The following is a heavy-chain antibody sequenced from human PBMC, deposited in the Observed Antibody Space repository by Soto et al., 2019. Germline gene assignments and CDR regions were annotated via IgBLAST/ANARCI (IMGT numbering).Heavy chain of an antibody. V-gene: IGHV4-4*07. CDR2: IYSGWST. D-gene: IGHD3-10*01. CDR1: GGSISQYY. Sequence: QVQLQESGPGLVKPSETLSLSCGVSGGSISQYYWSWIRQPAGKGLEWIGRIYSGWSTNYNPSLESRVTMSVDTSKTNFALKLRSVTAADTAVYYCARGPGGFGDFSLDYWGQGTLVTVSS. CDR3: ARGPGGFGDFSLDY. J-gene: IGHJ4*02.